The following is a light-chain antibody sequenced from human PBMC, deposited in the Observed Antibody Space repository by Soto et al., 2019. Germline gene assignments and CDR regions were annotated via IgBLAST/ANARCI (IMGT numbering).Light chain of an antibody. CDR2: EAS. J-gene: IGKJ3*01. CDR1: QDITNH. Sequence: DIQMTQSPTSLSASVGNRVTITCQASQDITNHLIWYQKKPGKAPELLIYEASNLETGVPSRFSGGGSGTHFTLTISSLQPEDIATYDWHQYGYYLLTFGPGTKVH. CDR3: HQYGYYLLT. V-gene: IGKV1-33*01.